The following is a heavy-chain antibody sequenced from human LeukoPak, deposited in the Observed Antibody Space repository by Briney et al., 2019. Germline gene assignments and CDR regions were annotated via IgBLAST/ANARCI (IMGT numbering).Heavy chain of an antibody. J-gene: IGHJ4*02. CDR2: IIPIFGTA. CDR3: ARALWFGEFSFSYFDY. V-gene: IGHV1-69*05. CDR1: GGTFSSYA. Sequence: GASVKVSCKASGGTFSSYAISWVRQAPGQGLEWMGGIIPIFGTANYAQKFQGRVTITTDESTSTAYMELSSLRSEDTAVYYCARALWFGEFSFSYFDYWGQGTLVTVSS. D-gene: IGHD3-10*01.